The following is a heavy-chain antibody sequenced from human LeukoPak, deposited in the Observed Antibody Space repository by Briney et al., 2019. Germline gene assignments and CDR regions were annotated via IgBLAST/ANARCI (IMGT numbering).Heavy chain of an antibody. CDR1: GGSISSSNYY. CDR2: IYYSGST. V-gene: IGHV4-39*01. J-gene: IGHJ6*04. D-gene: IGHD4-23*01. Sequence: SETLSLTCTVSGGSISSSNYYWGWVRQPPGKGLEWIGSIYYSGSTYYHPSLKSRVTISVDTTKNQFSLKLSSVTAADTAVYYCARSNSGTMDVWGKGTTVTVSS. CDR3: ARSNSGTMDV.